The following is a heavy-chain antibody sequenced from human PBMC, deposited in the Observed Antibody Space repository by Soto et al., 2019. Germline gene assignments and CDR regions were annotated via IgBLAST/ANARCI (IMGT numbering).Heavy chain of an antibody. CDR3: AKWLFSNHDAFDI. CDR1: GASISDYY. Sequence: SETLSLTCTVSGASISDYYWSWIRQSPGKGLDWIGYFYPSGRTDYNPSLKSRVTISVDTSKNQFSLELNSLTAADTAVYYCAKWLFSNHDAFDIWGQGTMVTVSS. CDR2: FYPSGRT. D-gene: IGHD3-22*01. V-gene: IGHV4-59*01. J-gene: IGHJ3*02.